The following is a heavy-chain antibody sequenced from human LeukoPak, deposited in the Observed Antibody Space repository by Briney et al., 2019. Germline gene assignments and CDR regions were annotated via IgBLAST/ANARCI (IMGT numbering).Heavy chain of an antibody. CDR2: ISGSGGST. J-gene: IGHJ4*02. CDR1: GFTFSSYA. CDR3: AKRGLRGYYYDSSGYYSFDY. V-gene: IGHV3-23*01. Sequence: PGGSLRLSCAASGFTFSSYAMSWVRQAPGKGLEWVSVISGSGGSTYYADSVKGRFTISRDNSKNTLYLQMNSLRAEDTAVYYCAKRGLRGYYYDSSGYYSFDYWGQGTLVTVSS. D-gene: IGHD3-22*01.